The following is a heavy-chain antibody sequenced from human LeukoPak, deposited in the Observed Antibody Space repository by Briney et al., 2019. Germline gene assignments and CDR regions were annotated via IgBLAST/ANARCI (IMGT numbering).Heavy chain of an antibody. V-gene: IGHV4-34*01. CDR2: INHSGST. CDR1: GGSFSGYY. D-gene: IGHD3-10*01. Sequence: SETLSLTCAVYGGSFSGYYWSWIRQPPGKGLEWIGEINHSGSTNYNPSLKSRFTISVDTSKDQFSRKRSAVTAADTAVYYCARGRGVHTGYYFDYWGQGTLVTVSS. J-gene: IGHJ4*02. CDR3: ARGRGVHTGYYFDY.